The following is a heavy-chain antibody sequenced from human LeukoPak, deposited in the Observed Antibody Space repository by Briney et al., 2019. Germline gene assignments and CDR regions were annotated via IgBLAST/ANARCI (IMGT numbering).Heavy chain of an antibody. Sequence: EAPVKVSCKASGGTFSSYAISWVRQAPGQGLEWMGGIIPIFGTANYAQKFQGRVTITADESTSTAYMELSSLRSEDTAVYYCARSEQWLPLDYWGQGTLVTVSS. CDR2: IIPIFGTA. CDR3: ARSEQWLPLDY. CDR1: GGTFSSYA. J-gene: IGHJ4*02. D-gene: IGHD6-19*01. V-gene: IGHV1-69*13.